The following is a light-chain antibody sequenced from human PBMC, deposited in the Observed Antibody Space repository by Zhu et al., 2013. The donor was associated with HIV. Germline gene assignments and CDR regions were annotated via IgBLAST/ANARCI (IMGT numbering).Light chain of an antibody. J-gene: IGKJ4*01. Sequence: EIVLTQSPGTLSLSPGERATLSCRASQSVTSSHLAWYQQKPGQAPRLLIYGASSRATGIADRFSGSGSGRDFTLTITRLEPEDFATYFCQQYGSSPLTFGGGTKVEIK. V-gene: IGKV3-20*01. CDR3: QQYGSSPLT. CDR1: QSVTSSH. CDR2: GAS.